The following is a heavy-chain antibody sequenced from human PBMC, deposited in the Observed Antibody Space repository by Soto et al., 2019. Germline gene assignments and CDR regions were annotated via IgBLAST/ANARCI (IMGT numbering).Heavy chain of an antibody. CDR2: IWYDGSNK. CDR1: GFTFSSYG. J-gene: IGHJ4*02. V-gene: IGHV3-33*01. CDR3: AAETDILTGYPEYYFDY. Sequence: GGSLRLSCAASGFTFSSYGMHWVRQAPGKGLEWVAVIWYDGSNKYYADSVKGRFTISRDNSKNTLYLQMNSLRAEDTAVYYCAAETDILTGYPEYYFDYWGQGTLVTVSS. D-gene: IGHD3-9*01.